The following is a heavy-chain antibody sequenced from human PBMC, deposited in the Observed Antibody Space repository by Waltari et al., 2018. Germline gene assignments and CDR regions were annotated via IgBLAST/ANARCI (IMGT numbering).Heavy chain of an antibody. CDR2: IIPILGIA. V-gene: IGHV1-69*10. CDR1: GGTFRSYA. D-gene: IGHD1-20*01. J-gene: IGHJ2*01. CDR3: ARDRKVSGSLRWYFDL. Sequence: QVQLVQSGAEVKKPGSSVKVSCQASGGTFRSYAISWVRQAPGQGLEWMGGIIPILGIANYAQKFQGRVTITADKSTSTAYMELSSLRSEDTAVYYCARDRKVSGSLRWYFDLWGRGTLVTVSS.